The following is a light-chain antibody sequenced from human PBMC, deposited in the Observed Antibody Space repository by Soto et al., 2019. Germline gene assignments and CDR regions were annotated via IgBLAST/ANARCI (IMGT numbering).Light chain of an antibody. CDR1: QSISSW. CDR3: QQYNNYWWT. Sequence: IRMPQSPSTLSAFVGDRVTITCRASQSISSWLAWYQQKPGKAPKLLIYDASSLESGVPSRFSGRGFGTEFTLTISSLQPDDFATYYCQQYNNYWWTFGQGTK. J-gene: IGKJ1*01. CDR2: DAS. V-gene: IGKV1-5*01.